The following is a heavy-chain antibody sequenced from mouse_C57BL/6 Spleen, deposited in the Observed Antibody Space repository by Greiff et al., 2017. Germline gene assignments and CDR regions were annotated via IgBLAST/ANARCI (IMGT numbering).Heavy chain of an antibody. V-gene: IGHV5-9*01. CDR3: ARQTTVVAKDAWFAY. J-gene: IGHJ3*01. CDR1: GFTFSSYT. Sequence: EVKLMESGGGLVKPGGSLKLSCAASGFTFSSYTMSWVRQTPEKRLEWVATISGGGGNTYYPDSVKGRFTISSDNATTTLYLQMSSLRSEDTALYYCARQTTVVAKDAWFAYWGQGTLVTVSA. CDR2: ISGGGGNT. D-gene: IGHD1-1*01.